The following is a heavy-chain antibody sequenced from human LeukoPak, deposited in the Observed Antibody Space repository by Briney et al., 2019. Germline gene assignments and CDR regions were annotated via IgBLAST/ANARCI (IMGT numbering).Heavy chain of an antibody. Sequence: SETLSLTCTVSGVSISSDYWSWIRLPPGKGLEWIGYIYYSGSSNYNPSLKSRVTMSVDTSKNRFSLKLTSVTAADTAVYYCARRLRQNLFDPWGQGTLVTVSS. J-gene: IGHJ5*02. CDR2: IYYSGSS. CDR3: ARRLRQNLFDP. V-gene: IGHV4-59*08. CDR1: GVSISSDY. D-gene: IGHD4-17*01.